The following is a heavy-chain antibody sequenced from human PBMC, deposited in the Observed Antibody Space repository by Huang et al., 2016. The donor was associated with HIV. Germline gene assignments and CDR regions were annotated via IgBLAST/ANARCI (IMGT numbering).Heavy chain of an antibody. CDR2: IYPGDPAT. CDR1: GYTFNGYW. D-gene: IGHD2-2*01. J-gene: IGHJ3*02. Sequence: EVQLVQSGAVVKKPGESLKISCKGSGYTFNGYWIGWVRQMPGKGLEWMGIIYPGDPATTYSPAFQGQVTIAADKSISTAYLQWSGLKASDTAMYYCARQGVGDFVVEPTGLGAFDIWGQGTMVTVSS. V-gene: IGHV5-51*01. CDR3: ARQGVGDFVVEPTGLGAFDI.